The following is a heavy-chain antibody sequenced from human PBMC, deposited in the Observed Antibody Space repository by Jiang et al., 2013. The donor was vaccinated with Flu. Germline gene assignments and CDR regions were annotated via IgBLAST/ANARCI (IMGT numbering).Heavy chain of an antibody. D-gene: IGHD3-3*01. CDR1: GGFISSGGYY. CDR3: ATVHPDS. V-gene: IGHV4-61*02. CDR2: IYTSGST. J-gene: IGHJ5*02. Sequence: GLVKPSQTLSLTCTVSGGFISSGGYYWSWIRQPAGKGLEWIGRIYTSGSTNYNPSLKSRVTISIDTSKNQFSLKLTSVTAADTAVYYCATVHPDSWGQGTLVTVS.